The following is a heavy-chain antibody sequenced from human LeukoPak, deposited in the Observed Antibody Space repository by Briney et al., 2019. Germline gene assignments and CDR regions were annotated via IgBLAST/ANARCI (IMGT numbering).Heavy chain of an antibody. Sequence: PGGSLRLSCAASGFTFSNAWMSWVRQAPGKGLEWVGRIKSKTDGGTTDYAAPVKGRITISRADSKHTLYLQMNSLKTEDTAVYYCTTHTDCSSTSCYLYAFDIWGQGTMVTVSS. CDR3: TTHTDCSSTSCYLYAFDI. D-gene: IGHD2-2*01. CDR1: GFTFSNAW. J-gene: IGHJ3*02. V-gene: IGHV3-15*01. CDR2: IKSKTDGGTT.